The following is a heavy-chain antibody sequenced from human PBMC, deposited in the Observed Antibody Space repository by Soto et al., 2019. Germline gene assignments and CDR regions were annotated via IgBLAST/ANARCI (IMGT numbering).Heavy chain of an antibody. CDR2: IYYSGST. CDR3: ARGPSYCGGDCYSNYYYYGMDV. J-gene: IGHJ6*02. D-gene: IGHD2-21*02. V-gene: IGHV4-59*01. Sequence: LSLTCTVSGGSISSYYWSRIRQPPGKGLEWIGYIYYSGSTNYNPSLKSRVTISVDTSKNQFSLKLSSVTAADTAVYYCARGPSYCGGDCYSNYYYYGMDVWGQGTTVTVS. CDR1: GGSISSYY.